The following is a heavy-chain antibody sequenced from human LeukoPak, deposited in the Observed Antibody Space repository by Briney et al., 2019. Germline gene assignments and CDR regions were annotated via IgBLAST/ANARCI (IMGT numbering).Heavy chain of an antibody. D-gene: IGHD6-13*01. J-gene: IGHJ4*02. CDR1: GFTFSSYS. CDR2: ISSSSSYI. CDR3: ARETPYSSSWTDFDY. Sequence: GGSLRLSCAASGFTFSSYSMNWVRQAPGKGLEWVSSISSSSSYIYYADSVKGRFTISRDNAKNSLYLQMNSLRAEDTAMYFCARETPYSSSWTDFDYWGQGTLVTVSS. V-gene: IGHV3-21*01.